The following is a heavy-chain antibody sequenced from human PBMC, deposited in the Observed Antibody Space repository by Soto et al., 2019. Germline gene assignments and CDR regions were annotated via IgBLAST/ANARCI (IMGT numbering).Heavy chain of an antibody. V-gene: IGHV3-33*01. D-gene: IGHD5-12*01. J-gene: IGHJ6*02. CDR2: VWYDGRNK. CDR3: VRAAGYSGNDYVYYYGMDV. CDR1: GFTFSSHG. Sequence: QVQVVESGGGVVQPGRSLRLSCAASGFTFSSHGMHWVRQAPGKGLEWVALVWYDGRNKDYADSVKGRFTISRDNSKNTLYLQMNSLRDGDTAVYYCVRAAGYSGNDYVYYYGMDVWGQGTTVTVSS.